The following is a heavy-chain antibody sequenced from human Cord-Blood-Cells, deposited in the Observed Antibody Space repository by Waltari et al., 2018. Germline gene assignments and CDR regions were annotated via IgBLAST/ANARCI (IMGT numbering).Heavy chain of an antibody. CDR2: IYYRGST. Sequence: QVQLQESGPGLVKPSQTLSLTCTVSGGSISSGDYYWSWIRQPPGKGLEWIGYIYYRGSTHDNPSHRSRVTIAVDTSKNQFSLKLSSVTAADTAVYYCASLRRDYSNFDYWGQGTLVTVSS. J-gene: IGHJ4*02. V-gene: IGHV4-30-4*08. CDR3: ASLRRDYSNFDY. CDR1: GGSISSGDYY. D-gene: IGHD4-4*01.